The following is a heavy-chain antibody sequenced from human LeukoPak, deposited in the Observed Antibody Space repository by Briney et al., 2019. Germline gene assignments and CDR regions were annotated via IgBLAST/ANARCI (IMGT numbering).Heavy chain of an antibody. J-gene: IGHJ6*03. CDR3: TRQKAERHDGSGSYDYYYYSYYFGV. CDR2: ITSKTNNYAT. Sequence: GGSLRLSCAASGFPCSASAIHWVRQASGKGLEWVGRITSKTNNYATAYVASVTGRFIISRDDSKNTAYLQMNSLKTEDTAVYYCTRQKAERHDGSGSYDYYYYSYYFGVWGKGTTVTISS. V-gene: IGHV3-73*01. CDR1: GFPCSASA. D-gene: IGHD3-10*01.